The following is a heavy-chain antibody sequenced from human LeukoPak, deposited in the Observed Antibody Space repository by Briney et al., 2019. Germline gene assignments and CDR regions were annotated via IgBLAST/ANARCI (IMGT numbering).Heavy chain of an antibody. V-gene: IGHV4-59*12. D-gene: IGHD6-19*01. CDR3: ARDQGSGWGFDP. CDR1: GGSISSYY. CDR2: IYYSGST. Sequence: SETLSLTCTVSGGSISSYYWSWIRQPAGKGLEWIGYIYYSGSTNYNPSLKSRVTMSVDTTKNQCSLKLSSVTAADTAVYYCARDQGSGWGFDPWGQGTLVTVSS. J-gene: IGHJ5*02.